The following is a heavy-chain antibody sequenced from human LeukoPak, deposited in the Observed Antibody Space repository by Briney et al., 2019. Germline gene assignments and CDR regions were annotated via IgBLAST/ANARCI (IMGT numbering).Heavy chain of an antibody. CDR3: AKDTRYSSG. CDR2: ISGSGSST. D-gene: IGHD6-19*01. CDR1: GFTFSTYA. V-gene: IGHV3-23*01. J-gene: IGHJ4*02. Sequence: GGSLRLSCAASGFTFSTYAMSWVRQAPGKGLEWVSAISGSGSSTYYADSVKGRFTITRDNSKNTLYLQMNSLRAEDTAVYYCAKDTRYSSGWGQGTLVTVSS.